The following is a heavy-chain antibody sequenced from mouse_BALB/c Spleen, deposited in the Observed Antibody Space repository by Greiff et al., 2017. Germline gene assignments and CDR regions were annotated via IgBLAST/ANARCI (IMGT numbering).Heavy chain of an antibody. V-gene: IGHV1-54*01. CDR2: INPGSGGT. Sequence: VQLQQSGAELVRPGTSVKVSCKASGYAFTNYLIEWVKQRPGQGLEWIGVINPGSGGTNYNEKFKGKATLTADKSSSTAYMQLSSLTSDDSAVYFCARSDTTATGWFAYWGQGTLVTVSA. CDR3: ARSDTTATGWFAY. D-gene: IGHD1-2*01. CDR1: GYAFTNYL. J-gene: IGHJ3*01.